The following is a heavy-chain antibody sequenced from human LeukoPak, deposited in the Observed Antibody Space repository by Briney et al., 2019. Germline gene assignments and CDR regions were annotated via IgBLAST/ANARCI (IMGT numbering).Heavy chain of an antibody. CDR3: ASLKPARPDY. Sequence: GGSLRLSCAASGFTFSSYSMNWVRQAPGKGLEWVSSISSSSSYIYYADSVKGRFTISRDNAKNSLYLQMNSLRAEDTAVYYCASLKPARPDYWGQGTLVTVPS. J-gene: IGHJ4*02. CDR2: ISSSSSYI. CDR1: GFTFSSYS. D-gene: IGHD2-2*01. V-gene: IGHV3-21*01.